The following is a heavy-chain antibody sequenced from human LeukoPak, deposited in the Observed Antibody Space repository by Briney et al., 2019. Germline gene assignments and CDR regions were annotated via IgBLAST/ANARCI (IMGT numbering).Heavy chain of an antibody. CDR3: ARANYDGSDY. Sequence: PSETLSLTCAVSGYSITSGYYWAWIRQPPGKGLEWIGNIYHSGSTYYNASLKSRVTISVDTSKNQFSLKLSSVTAADTAVYYCARANYDGSDYWGQGTLVTVSS. CDR1: GYSITSGYY. V-gene: IGHV4-38-2*01. J-gene: IGHJ4*02. D-gene: IGHD3-22*01. CDR2: IYHSGST.